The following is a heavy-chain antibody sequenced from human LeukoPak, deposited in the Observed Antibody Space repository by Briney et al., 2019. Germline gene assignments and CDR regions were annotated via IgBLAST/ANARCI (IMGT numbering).Heavy chain of an antibody. CDR3: TRESGPYCPFGY. D-gene: IGHD1-26*01. CDR2: ISLTGRT. Sequence: SETLSLTCGVSGGSITSTNWWGWVRQPPGQGLEWIGEISLTGRTNYNPSLIGRVIMSLDESRNQLSLTLTSVTAADTAMYYCTRESGPYCPFGYWGQGTLVAVPS. J-gene: IGHJ4*02. V-gene: IGHV4/OR15-8*01. CDR1: GGSITSTNW.